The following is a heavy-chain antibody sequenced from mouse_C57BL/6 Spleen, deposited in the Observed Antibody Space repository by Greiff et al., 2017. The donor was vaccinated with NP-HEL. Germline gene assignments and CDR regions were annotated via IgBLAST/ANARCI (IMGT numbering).Heavy chain of an antibody. D-gene: IGHD2-3*01. Sequence: QVQLKQSGPGLVQPSQSLSITCTVSGFSLTSYGVHWVRQSPGKGLEWLGVIWSGGSTDYNAAFISRLSISKDNSKSQVFFKMNSLQADDTAIYYCARKGDGYFSAWFAYWGQGTLVTVSA. J-gene: IGHJ3*01. CDR3: ARKGDGYFSAWFAY. V-gene: IGHV2-2*01. CDR1: GFSLTSYG. CDR2: IWSGGST.